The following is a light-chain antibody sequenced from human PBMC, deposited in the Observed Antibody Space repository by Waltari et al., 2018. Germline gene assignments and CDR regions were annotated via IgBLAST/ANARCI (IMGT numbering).Light chain of an antibody. Sequence: QPVLTQPPSSSASPGESARLTCPLPSDINVGAFIIYWYQQKPGSPPMFLLYYNSDSEKAQGSGVPSRFSGSKDASANAGILLISGLQSEDEADYYCMFWPSNVWVFGGGTKLTVL. J-gene: IGLJ3*02. CDR1: SDINVGAFI. CDR2: YNSDSEK. CDR3: MFWPSNVWV. V-gene: IGLV5-37*01.